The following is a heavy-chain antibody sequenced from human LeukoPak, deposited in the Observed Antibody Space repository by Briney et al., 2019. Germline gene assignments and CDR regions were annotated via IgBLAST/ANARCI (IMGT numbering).Heavy chain of an antibody. CDR3: ARDSYIVVVPAATGEWFDP. CDR2: ISAYNGNT. J-gene: IGHJ5*02. Sequence: ASVKVSCKASGYTFTSYGISWVRQAPGQGLEWMGWISAYNGNTNYAQKFQGRVTMTTDTSTSTAYMELRSLRSDDTAVYYCARDSYIVVVPAATGEWFDPWGQGTLVTVSS. D-gene: IGHD2-2*01. V-gene: IGHV1-18*01. CDR1: GYTFTSYG.